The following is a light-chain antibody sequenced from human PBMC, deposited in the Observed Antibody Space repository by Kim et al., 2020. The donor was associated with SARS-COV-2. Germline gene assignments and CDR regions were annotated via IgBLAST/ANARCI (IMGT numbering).Light chain of an antibody. Sequence: QTAKLARTGTSNDGGSEEASRLQQHQGRPPKLLSTRNNNRPSGISEGFSASRSGDDASRTITGLQPEDEADYYCSAWDSSLSAWVFGGGTQLTVL. V-gene: IGLV10-54*01. CDR2: RNN. CDR1: SNDGGSEE. CDR3: SAWDSSLSAWV. J-gene: IGLJ3*02.